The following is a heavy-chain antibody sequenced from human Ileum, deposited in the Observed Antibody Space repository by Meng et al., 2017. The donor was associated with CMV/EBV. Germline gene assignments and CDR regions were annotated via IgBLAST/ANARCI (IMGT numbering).Heavy chain of an antibody. CDR1: GFVFGNYA. D-gene: IGHD2-2*01. CDR2: TSYDGSSQ. V-gene: IGHV3-30*10. Sequence: GESLKISCAASGFVFGNYAMHWVRQAPGKGLEWVSVTSYDGSSQHYTDSVKGRFTISRDNSGYMVYLQMDSLRVDDTAVYYWARAGVEFNTSPFDYWGPGTLVTVSS. J-gene: IGHJ4*02. CDR3: ARAGVEFNTSPFDY.